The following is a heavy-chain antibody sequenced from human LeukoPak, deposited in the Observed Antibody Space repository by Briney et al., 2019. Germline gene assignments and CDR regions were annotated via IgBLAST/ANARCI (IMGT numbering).Heavy chain of an antibody. CDR2: ISSSSSTI. D-gene: IGHD6-19*01. J-gene: IGHJ4*02. CDR3: ARDRGIAVADYFDY. V-gene: IGHV3-48*01. CDR1: GFTFSSYS. Sequence: GSLRLSCAASGFTFSSYSMNWVRQAPGKGLEWVSYISSSSSTIYYADSVKGRFTISRDNAKNSLYLQMNSLRAEDTAVYYCARDRGIAVADYFDYWGQGTLVTVSS.